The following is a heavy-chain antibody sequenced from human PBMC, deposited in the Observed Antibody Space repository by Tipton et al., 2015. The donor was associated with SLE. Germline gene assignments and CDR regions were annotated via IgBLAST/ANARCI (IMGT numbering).Heavy chain of an antibody. V-gene: IGHV4-59*01. CDR1: GGSITTYY. CDR2: VDYSGIT. J-gene: IGHJ4*02. D-gene: IGHD2-15*01. CDR3: ARARREVVVVDY. Sequence: LRLSCTVSGGSITTYYYNWIRQPPGKQLEWIGYVDYSGITNYNPSLKSRVTMSIDTSKNQFALMVSSVTTADTAVYYCARARREVVVVDYWGQGTLVTVSS.